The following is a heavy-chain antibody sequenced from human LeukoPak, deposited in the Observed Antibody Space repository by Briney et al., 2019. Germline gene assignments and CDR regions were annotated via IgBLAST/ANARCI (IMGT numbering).Heavy chain of an antibody. D-gene: IGHD2-21*02. CDR1: GFTVSSNY. V-gene: IGHV3-66*01. Sequence: GGSLRLSCAASGFTVSSNYMSWVRQAPGKGLEWVSVIYSGGSTYYADSVKGRFTISRDNSKNTLYLQMNSLRAEDTAVYYCARETTAGRYYCYGMDVWGQGTTVTVSS. J-gene: IGHJ6*02. CDR2: IYSGGST. CDR3: ARETTAGRYYCYGMDV.